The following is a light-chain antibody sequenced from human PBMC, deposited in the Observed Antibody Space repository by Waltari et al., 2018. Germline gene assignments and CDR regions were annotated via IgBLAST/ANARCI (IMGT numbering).Light chain of an antibody. V-gene: IGLV2-23*01. CDR3: CSYAGSSTV. J-gene: IGLJ2*01. Sequence: QSALTQPASVSGSPGQSITISCTGTSREVGSYNLFSWYQQHPGKAPKLMIYEGSKRPSGVSNRFSGSKSGNTASLTISGLQAEDEADYYCCSYAGSSTVFGGGTKLTVL. CDR2: EGS. CDR1: SREVGSYNL.